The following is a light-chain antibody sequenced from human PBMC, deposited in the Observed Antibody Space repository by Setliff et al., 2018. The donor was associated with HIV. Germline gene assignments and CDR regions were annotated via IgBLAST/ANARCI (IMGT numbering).Light chain of an antibody. CDR3: CSYVGSTASVV. J-gene: IGLJ2*01. CDR1: SSDVGGSNY. V-gene: IGLV2-23*02. CDR2: DVN. Sequence: SALTQPASVSGSPGQSITISCTGTSSDVGGSNYVSWYQQFPGKAPKLILYDVNKRPSGVSSRFSGSKSGSTASLTISGLQAEDDAHYWCCSYVGSTASVVFGGGTKVTVL.